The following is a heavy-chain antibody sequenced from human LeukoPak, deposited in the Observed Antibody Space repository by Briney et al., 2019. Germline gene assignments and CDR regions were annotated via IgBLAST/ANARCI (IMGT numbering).Heavy chain of an antibody. CDR1: GYTFTSYA. D-gene: IGHD6-19*01. Sequence: ASVKVSCKASGYTFTSYAMHWVRQAPGQRLEWMGWINASNGNTKYSQKFQGRVTITRDTSASTAYMELSSLRSEDTAVYYCASNIAVAGCFDYWGQGTLVTVSS. J-gene: IGHJ4*02. CDR2: INASNGNT. V-gene: IGHV1-3*01. CDR3: ASNIAVAGCFDY.